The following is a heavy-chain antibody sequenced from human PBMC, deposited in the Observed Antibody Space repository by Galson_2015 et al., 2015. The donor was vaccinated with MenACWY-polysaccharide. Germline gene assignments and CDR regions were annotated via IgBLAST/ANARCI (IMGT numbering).Heavy chain of an antibody. CDR1: GFTLTTYR. Sequence: SLRLSCAASGFTLTTYRIIWVRQAPGQGLEWISYITPSSNTYYADSVKGRFTVSRDNGKNSGFLQMNSLRDEDTAVYYCARVRGPTVATWYFDYWGQGTLVTVSS. D-gene: IGHD4-23*01. CDR3: ARVRGPTVATWYFDY. V-gene: IGHV3-48*02. CDR2: ITPSSNT. J-gene: IGHJ4*02.